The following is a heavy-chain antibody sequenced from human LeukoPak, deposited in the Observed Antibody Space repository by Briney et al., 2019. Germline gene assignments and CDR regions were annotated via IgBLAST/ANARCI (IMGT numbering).Heavy chain of an antibody. CDR2: IRYDGSNK. CDR3: AKDGGVVGATRWFDP. V-gene: IGHV3-30*02. D-gene: IGHD1-26*01. CDR1: GFTFSSYS. J-gene: IGHJ5*02. Sequence: GGSLRLSCAASGFTFSSYSMNWVRQGPGKGLEWVAFIRYDGSNKYYADSVKVRITISRDNSKNTMYLQMNNRRAEETAVYYCAKDGGVVGATRWFDPWGQGTLVTVSS.